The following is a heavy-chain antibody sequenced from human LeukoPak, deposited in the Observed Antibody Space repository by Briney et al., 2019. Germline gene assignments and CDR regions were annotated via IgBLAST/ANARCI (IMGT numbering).Heavy chain of an antibody. CDR2: IYPGDSDT. CDR1: GYSFTSYW. J-gene: IGHJ4*02. V-gene: IGHV5-51*01. Sequence: GESLKISCKGSGYSFTSYWIGWVRQMPGKGLEWMGIIYPGDSDTRYGPSFQGQVTISADKSISTAYLQWSSLKASDTAMYYCARHGSSSSSDLNYWGQGTLVTVSS. D-gene: IGHD6-6*01. CDR3: ARHGSSSSSDLNY.